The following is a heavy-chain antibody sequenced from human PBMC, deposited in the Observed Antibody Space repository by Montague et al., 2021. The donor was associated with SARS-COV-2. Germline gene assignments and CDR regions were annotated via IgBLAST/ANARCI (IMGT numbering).Heavy chain of an antibody. Sequence: SETLSLTCTVSGGSISSSSYYWGWIRQPPGKGLEWIGSIYYSGSTYYNPSLKSRVTISVDTSKNQFSLKLSSVTAADTAVYYCARHGKTRIAMIVVVIGYFAYWGQGTLVTVSP. CDR2: IYYSGST. V-gene: IGHV4-39*01. CDR1: GGSISSSSYY. J-gene: IGHJ4*02. D-gene: IGHD3-22*01. CDR3: ARHGKTRIAMIVVVIGYFAY.